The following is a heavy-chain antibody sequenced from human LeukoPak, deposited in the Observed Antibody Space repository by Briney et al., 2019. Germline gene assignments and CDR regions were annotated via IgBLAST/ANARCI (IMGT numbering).Heavy chain of an antibody. J-gene: IGHJ4*02. CDR2: IIPIFGTA. Sequence: SVKVSCKASGGTFSSYAISWVRQAPGQGLEWMGGIIPIFGTANYAQKFQGRVTITADESTSTAYMELSSLRSEDTAVYYCASYTVTTGGGFDYWGQGTLVTVSS. V-gene: IGHV1-69*13. D-gene: IGHD4-17*01. CDR3: ASYTVTTGGGFDY. CDR1: GGTFSSYA.